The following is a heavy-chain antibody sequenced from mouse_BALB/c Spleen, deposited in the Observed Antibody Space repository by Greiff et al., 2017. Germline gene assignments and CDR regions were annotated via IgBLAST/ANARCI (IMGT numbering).Heavy chain of an antibody. CDR2: ISSGGST. D-gene: IGHD1-1*01. J-gene: IGHJ4*01. CDR1: GFTFSSYA. Sequence: VQLKESGGGLVKPGGSLKLSCAASGFTFSSYAMSWVRQTPEKRLEWVASISSGGSTYYPDSVKGRFTISRDNARNILYLQMSSLRSEDTAMYYCARVGSSYYYAMDYWGQGTSVTVSS. V-gene: IGHV5-6-5*01. CDR3: ARVGSSYYYAMDY.